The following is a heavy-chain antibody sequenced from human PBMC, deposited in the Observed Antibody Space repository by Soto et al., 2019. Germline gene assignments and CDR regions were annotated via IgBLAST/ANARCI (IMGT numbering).Heavy chain of an antibody. CDR3: ARDQKVPRIVGATQAYYYYRMDV. D-gene: IGHD1-26*01. CDR2: ISRSSTYI. J-gene: IGHJ6*02. CDR1: GFTLSTYT. Sequence: GGCLRLSCAASGFTLSTYTMNWVLQAPLQGLAWVSSISRSSTYIYYADSVKGRFTISRDNAKNSLFLQMKSLRAEDTAVYYCARDQKVPRIVGATQAYYYYRMDVWGQGTTVTAS. V-gene: IGHV3-21*01.